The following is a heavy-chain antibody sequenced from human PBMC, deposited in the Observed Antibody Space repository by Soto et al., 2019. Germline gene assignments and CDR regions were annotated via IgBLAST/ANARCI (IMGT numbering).Heavy chain of an antibody. CDR1: GYTFTSYG. V-gene: IGHV1-18*04. Sequence: ASGKVSCKASGYTFTSYGISWVRQAPGQGLEWMGWISGYNGNTSYTQKFQDRVIMTTDSPTSTASMELRSLRSDDTAVYYCARAGYYDIQTSLVSWGQGTLATVSS. J-gene: IGHJ4*02. D-gene: IGHD3-9*01. CDR2: ISGYNGNT. CDR3: ARAGYYDIQTSLVS.